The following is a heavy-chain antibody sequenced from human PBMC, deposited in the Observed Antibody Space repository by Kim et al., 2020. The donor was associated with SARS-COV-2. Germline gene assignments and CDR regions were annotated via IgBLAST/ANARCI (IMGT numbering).Heavy chain of an antibody. V-gene: IGHV4-59*13. CDR3: ARAGESGWFRVISGMDV. CDR2: IYYSGST. D-gene: IGHD3-10*01. J-gene: IGHJ6*02. CDR1: GGSISSYY. Sequence: SETLSLTCTVSGGSISSYYWSWIRQPPGKGLEWIGYIYYSGSTNYNPSLKSRVTISVDTSKNKFSLKLSSVTAADTAVYYCARAGESGWFRVISGMDVWGQGTTVTFSS.